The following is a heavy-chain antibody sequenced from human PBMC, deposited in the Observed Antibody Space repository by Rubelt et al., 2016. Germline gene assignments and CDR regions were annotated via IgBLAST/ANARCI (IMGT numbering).Heavy chain of an antibody. CDR3: AKAAWGSSWSFDY. J-gene: IGHJ4*02. D-gene: IGHD6-13*01. Sequence: QVQLQQWGAGLLKPSETLSLTCTVSGGSISSSSYYWGWIRQPPGKGLEWIGSIYYSGSTYYNPSLKSWVTVSVDTSKNQFSRKLGYVTAADTAVYYCAKAAWGSSWSFDYWGQGTLVTVSS. V-gene: IGHV4-39*01. CDR2: IYYSGST. CDR1: GGSISSSSYY.